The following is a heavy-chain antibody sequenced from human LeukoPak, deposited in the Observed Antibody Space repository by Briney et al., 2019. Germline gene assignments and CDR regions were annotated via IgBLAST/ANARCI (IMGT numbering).Heavy chain of an antibody. D-gene: IGHD6-19*01. V-gene: IGHV4-39*01. J-gene: IGHJ4*02. Sequence: ASETLSLTCTVSGCSISSSSYYWGWLPQPPGQGLEWIVSIYYSASTYYNPSLKSRTTISVDTTKNQFSLKLSSVTAAGMAVYYCARHVQEIAVAASFDYWGQGTLVTVSS. CDR1: GCSISSSSYY. CDR3: ARHVQEIAVAASFDY. CDR2: IYYSAST.